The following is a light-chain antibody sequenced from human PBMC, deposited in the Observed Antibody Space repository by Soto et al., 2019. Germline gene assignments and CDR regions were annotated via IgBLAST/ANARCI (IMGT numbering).Light chain of an antibody. CDR1: SSDVGGYNY. V-gene: IGLV2-11*01. CDR2: EVS. CDR3: SSYTTIKTVV. J-gene: IGLJ2*01. Sequence: QSALTQPRSVSGSPGQSVTISCTGTSSDVGGYNYVSWFQHHPGKAPKLIIFEVSNRPSGVSDRFSGFKSANTAYLTISGVQPEDEADYHCSSYTTIKTVVFGGGTKVTVL.